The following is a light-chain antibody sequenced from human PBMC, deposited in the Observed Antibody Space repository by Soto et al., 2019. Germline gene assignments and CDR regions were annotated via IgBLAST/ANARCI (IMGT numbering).Light chain of an antibody. J-gene: IGKJ1*01. V-gene: IGKV1-8*01. CDR2: AAS. CDR1: QGISSY. CDR3: QQYYSSART. Sequence: AIRMTQSPSSLSASTGDRVTITCRASQGISSYLAWYQQKPGKAPKLLIYAASTLQSGVPSRFSGSGSGTDCTLTISCLQSEEFATYYCQQYYSSARTFGQGTKVEIK.